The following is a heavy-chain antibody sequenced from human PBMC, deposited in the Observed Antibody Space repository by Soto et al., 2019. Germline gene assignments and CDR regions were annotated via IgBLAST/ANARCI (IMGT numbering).Heavy chain of an antibody. D-gene: IGHD3-22*01. CDR3: ARGLYYYDRRGYWGY. V-gene: IGHV3-48*02. CDR1: GFTFSTYN. J-gene: IGHJ4*02. CDR2: ISPSHSTI. Sequence: EVQLVESGGGLVQPGGSLRLSCAASGFTFSTYNMNWVRQAPGKGLEWVSYISPSHSTIYYADSVKGRFTISRDNAKNSLYLQMNSLRDEDTAVYYCARGLYYYDRRGYWGYWGQGTLVTVSS.